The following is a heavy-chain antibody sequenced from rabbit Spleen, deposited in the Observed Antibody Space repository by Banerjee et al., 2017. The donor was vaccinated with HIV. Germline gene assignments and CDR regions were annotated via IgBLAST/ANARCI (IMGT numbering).Heavy chain of an antibody. D-gene: IGHD1-1*01. CDR1: GFSLSYNYV. J-gene: IGHJ4*01. V-gene: IGHV1S45*01. Sequence: QEQLEESGGGLVKPGGSLVLTCKASGFSLSYNYVICWVRQAPGKGLEWIACINSKSGENVYATWAKGRFTISKTSSTTVTLQMTSLTAADTATYFCARDLANVIGWNFGLWGPGPWSPS. CDR3: ARDLANVIGWNFGL. CDR2: INSKSGEN.